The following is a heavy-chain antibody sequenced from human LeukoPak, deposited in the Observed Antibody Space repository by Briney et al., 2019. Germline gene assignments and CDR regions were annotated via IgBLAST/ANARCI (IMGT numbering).Heavy chain of an antibody. V-gene: IGHV1-18*01. CDR1: GYNFIKYG. CDR3: ARDGYDVLTGYKFDY. Sequence: ASVKVSCKTSGYNFIKYGIIWVRQAPGQGLEWMGWISTYNGNAIYAQSVQGRVTMTTDTSTGTAYLELRNLRSDDTAVYYCARDGYDVLTGYKFDYWGQGTLVTVSS. J-gene: IGHJ4*02. CDR2: ISTYNGNA. D-gene: IGHD3-9*01.